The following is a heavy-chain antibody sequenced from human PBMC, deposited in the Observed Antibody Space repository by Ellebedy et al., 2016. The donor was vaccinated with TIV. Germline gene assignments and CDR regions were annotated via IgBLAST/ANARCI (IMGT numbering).Heavy chain of an antibody. CDR1: GGTFSNYA. D-gene: IGHD1-1*01. CDR3: ARATLGTWSEYFQH. Sequence: AASVKVSCKASGGTFSNYAITWMRQAPGQGLEWVGGIVPILGTANYAPKFQGSVTITADKSTSTAYMELSSLRSEDTAVYYCARATLGTWSEYFQHWGQGTLVTVSS. CDR2: IVPILGTA. J-gene: IGHJ1*01. V-gene: IGHV1-69*10.